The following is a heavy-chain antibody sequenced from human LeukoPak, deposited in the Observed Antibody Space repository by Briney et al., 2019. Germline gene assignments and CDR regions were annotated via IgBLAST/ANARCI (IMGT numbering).Heavy chain of an antibody. CDR3: ARVPDILTGYYWFDP. CDR1: GFTFSNYG. CDR2: ISDSTTI. D-gene: IGHD3-9*01. Sequence: GGSLRLSCGASGFTFSNYGMLWVRQAPGKGLEGVSYISDSTTIYYADSVKGRFTLSRDNAKNSLYLQMNSLRAEDKAVYYCARVPDILTGYYWFDPWGQGTLVTVSS. J-gene: IGHJ5*02. V-gene: IGHV3-48*01.